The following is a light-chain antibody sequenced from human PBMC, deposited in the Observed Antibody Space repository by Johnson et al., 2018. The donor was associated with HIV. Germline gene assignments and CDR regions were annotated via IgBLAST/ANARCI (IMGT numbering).Light chain of an antibody. CDR1: SSNIGNNF. CDR2: ENN. V-gene: IGLV1-51*02. J-gene: IGLJ1*01. CDR3: GTWDSSLSVYV. Sequence: QSVLTQPPSVSAAPGQKVTISCSGSSSNIGNNFVSWYQQFPGTAPKLLIYENNRRPSGIPDRVSGSKSGTSATLGIPGPQTGDEADYYCGTWDSSLSVYVFGTGTKVTVL.